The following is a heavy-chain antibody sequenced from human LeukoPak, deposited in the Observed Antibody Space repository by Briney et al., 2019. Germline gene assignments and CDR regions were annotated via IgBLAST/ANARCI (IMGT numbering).Heavy chain of an antibody. D-gene: IGHD3-22*01. V-gene: IGHV4-34*01. CDR1: GGSFSGYY. Sequence: PSETLSLTCAVYGGSFSGYYWSWIRQPPGKGLEWIGEINHSGSTNYNPSLKSRVTISVDTSKNQFSLKLSSVTAADTAVYYCARSNRYDSSGYYNPEFDYWGQGTLVTVSS. CDR3: ARSNRYDSSGYYNPEFDY. J-gene: IGHJ4*02. CDR2: INHSGST.